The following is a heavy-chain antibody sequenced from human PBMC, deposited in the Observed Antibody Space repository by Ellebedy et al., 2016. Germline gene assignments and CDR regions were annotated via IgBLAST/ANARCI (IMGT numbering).Heavy chain of an antibody. J-gene: IGHJ6*02. V-gene: IGHV3-23*01. CDR3: AKSRENYYYGMDV. CDR1: GFTFSSYA. Sequence: GESLKISCATSGFTFSSYAMNWVRQAPGKGLEWVSSISGSGDKTFYADSEKGRFTISRDNSKSTLYMPMNSLRVEDTALYYCAKSRENYYYGMDVWGQGTTVTVSS. CDR2: ISGSGDKT.